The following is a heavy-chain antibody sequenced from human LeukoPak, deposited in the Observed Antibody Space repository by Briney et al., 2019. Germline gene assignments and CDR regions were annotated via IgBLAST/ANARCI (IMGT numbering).Heavy chain of an antibody. Sequence: SVKVSCKASGGTFSSYAISWVRQAPGQGLEWMGRSIPIFGTANYAQKFQGRVTITTDESTSTAYMELSSLRSEDTAVYYCARDHLVAGRYYYYYYMDVWGKGTTVTVSS. CDR1: GGTFSSYA. V-gene: IGHV1-69*05. CDR2: SIPIFGTA. J-gene: IGHJ6*03. CDR3: ARDHLVAGRYYYYYYMDV. D-gene: IGHD6-19*01.